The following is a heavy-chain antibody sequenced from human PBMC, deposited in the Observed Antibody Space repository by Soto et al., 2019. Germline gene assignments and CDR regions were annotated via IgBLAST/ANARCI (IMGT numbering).Heavy chain of an antibody. Sequence: EVQLLESGGGLVQPGGSLRLSCAASGFTFSSYAMSWVRQAPGKGLEWVSAISGSGGSTYYADSVKGRFTISRDNSKDTLYLQMNSLRAEDTAVYYCAKGGSYYSTNYYMDVWGKGTTVTVSS. J-gene: IGHJ6*03. CDR3: AKGGSYYSTNYYMDV. CDR1: GFTFSSYA. CDR2: ISGSGGST. D-gene: IGHD3-10*01. V-gene: IGHV3-23*01.